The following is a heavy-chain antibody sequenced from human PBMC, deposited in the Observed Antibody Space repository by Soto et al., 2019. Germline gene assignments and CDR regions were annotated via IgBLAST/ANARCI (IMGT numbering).Heavy chain of an antibody. Sequence: QLQLQESGPGLVKPSETLSLTCTVSGGSISSSSYYWGWIRQPPGKGLEWIGSIYYSGSTYYNPSLKSRVTISVDTSKNQFSLKLSSVTAADTAVYYCARHRIAVAVARRLGAFDIWGQGTMVTVSS. CDR2: IYYSGST. D-gene: IGHD6-19*01. CDR1: GGSISSSSYY. J-gene: IGHJ3*02. V-gene: IGHV4-39*01. CDR3: ARHRIAVAVARRLGAFDI.